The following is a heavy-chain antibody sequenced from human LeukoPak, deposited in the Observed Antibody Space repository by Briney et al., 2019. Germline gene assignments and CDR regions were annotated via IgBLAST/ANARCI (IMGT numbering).Heavy chain of an antibody. V-gene: IGHV3-64*01. D-gene: IGHD3-3*01. Sequence: GGSLRLSWAASGLTFSGYDMHCGRQAPGKGLEYVSSIFGNGGSTYYASSVKGRFTNSRDPLKDTMYLQMGSVRPEDTAVYHCARGGLASPWSGYNAPDYWGQGTLVTVSS. CDR3: ARGGLASPWSGYNAPDY. J-gene: IGHJ4*02. CDR2: IFGNGGST. CDR1: GLTFSGYD.